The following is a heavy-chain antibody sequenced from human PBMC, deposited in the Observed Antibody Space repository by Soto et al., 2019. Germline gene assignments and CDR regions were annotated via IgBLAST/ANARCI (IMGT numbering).Heavy chain of an antibody. CDR1: GGSISSYY. CDR2: IYTSGST. D-gene: IGHD5-12*01. CDR3: ARGNGYDDYYYYGMDV. J-gene: IGHJ6*02. Sequence: PSETLSLTCTVSGGSISSYYWSWIRQPAGKGLEWIGRIYTSGSTNYNPSLKSRVIMSVDTSKNQFSLKLSSVTAADTAVYYCARGNGYDDYYYYGMDVWGQGTTGTVSS. V-gene: IGHV4-4*07.